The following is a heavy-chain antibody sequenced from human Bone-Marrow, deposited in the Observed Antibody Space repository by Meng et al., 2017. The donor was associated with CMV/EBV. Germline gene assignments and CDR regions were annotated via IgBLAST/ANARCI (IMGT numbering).Heavy chain of an antibody. CDR3: ARGGAIGY. CDR2: IYPGDSDT. V-gene: IGHV5-51*01. J-gene: IGHJ4*02. Sequence: GGSLRLSCKVSGYSFISFWIGWVRQMPGQGLEWMGIIYPGDSDTRYNPSFEGQVTISADKSISTAYLQWSSLKASDTAMYYCARGGAIGYWGQGTLVTVSS. D-gene: IGHD3-22*01. CDR1: GYSFISFW.